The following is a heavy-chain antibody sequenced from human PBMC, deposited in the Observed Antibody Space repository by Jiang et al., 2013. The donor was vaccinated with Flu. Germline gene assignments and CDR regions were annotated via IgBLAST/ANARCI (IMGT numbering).Heavy chain of an antibody. V-gene: IGHV4-59*13. Sequence: GLVKPSETLSSPALSLVPPSLVTSVAGSGIPRERDWSWIGFIYYSGSTTYNPSLKSRVTISLDKSTNRFSLMLSSVTAADTAIYYCATTQFRTGTTHRYNYGADVWGRGTAVSVAS. CDR3: ATTQFRTGTTHRYNYGADV. CDR2: IYYSGST. D-gene: IGHD1-7*01. CDR1: VPPSLVTS. J-gene: IGHJ6*02.